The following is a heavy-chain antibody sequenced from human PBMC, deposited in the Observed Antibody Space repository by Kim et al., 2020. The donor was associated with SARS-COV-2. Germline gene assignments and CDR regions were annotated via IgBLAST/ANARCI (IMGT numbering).Heavy chain of an antibody. V-gene: IGHV1-3*01. CDR1: GYTFTSYA. Sequence: ASVKVSCKASGYTFTSYAMHWVRQAPGQRLEWMGWINAGNGNTKYSQKFQGRVTITRDTSASTAYMELSSLRSEDTAVYYCARERGPVGGSYSEYFDLWGRGTLVTVSS. D-gene: IGHD1-26*01. J-gene: IGHJ2*01. CDR2: INAGNGNT. CDR3: ARERGPVGGSYSEYFDL.